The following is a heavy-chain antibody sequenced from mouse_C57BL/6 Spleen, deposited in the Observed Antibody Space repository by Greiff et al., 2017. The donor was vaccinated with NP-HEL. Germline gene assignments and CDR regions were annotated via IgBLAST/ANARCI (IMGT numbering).Heavy chain of an antibody. CDR3: ARGGYYGSSSAWFAY. J-gene: IGHJ3*01. CDR2: ISSGSSTI. Sequence: DVKLVESGGGLVKPGGSLKLSCAASGFTFSDYGMHWVRQAPEKGLEWVAYISSGSSTIYYADTVKGRFTISRDNAKNTLFLQMTSLRSEDTAMYYCARGGYYGSSSAWFAYWGQGTLVTVSA. D-gene: IGHD1-1*01. CDR1: GFTFSDYG. V-gene: IGHV5-17*01.